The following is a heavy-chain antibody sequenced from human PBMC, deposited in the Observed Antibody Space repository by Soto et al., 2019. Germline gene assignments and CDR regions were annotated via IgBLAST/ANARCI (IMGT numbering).Heavy chain of an antibody. Sequence: GSLRLSCAASGFTFSSYGMHWVRQAPGKGLEWVAVIWYDGSNKYYADSVKGRFTISRDNSKNTLYLQMNSLRAEDTAVYYCARDLGGGSYLPFDYWGQGTLVTVSS. J-gene: IGHJ4*02. V-gene: IGHV3-33*01. CDR2: IWYDGSNK. CDR1: GFTFSSYG. CDR3: ARDLGGGSYLPFDY. D-gene: IGHD1-26*01.